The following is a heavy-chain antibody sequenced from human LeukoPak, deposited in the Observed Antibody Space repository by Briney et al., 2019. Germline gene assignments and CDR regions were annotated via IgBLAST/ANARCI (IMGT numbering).Heavy chain of an antibody. V-gene: IGHV4-34*01. J-gene: IGHJ3*02. D-gene: IGHD5-18*01. CDR2: INHSGST. CDR1: GGSFSGYY. Sequence: SETLSLTCAVYGGSFSGYYWSWIRQPPGKGLEWIGEINHSGSTNYNPSLKSRVTISVDTSKNQFSLKLSSVTAADTAVYYCARRTRRSYGSGAFDIWGQGTMVTVSS. CDR3: ARRTRRSYGSGAFDI.